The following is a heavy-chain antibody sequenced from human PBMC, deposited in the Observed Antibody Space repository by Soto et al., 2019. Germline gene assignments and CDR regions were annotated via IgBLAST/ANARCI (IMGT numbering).Heavy chain of an antibody. D-gene: IGHD3-10*01. CDR2: IYPADSET. Sequence: GESLKISCKGSGYSFITYWIGWVRQMPGKGLEWMAMIYPADSETRYSPSFQGHGTISADKSISTAYLQWSSLKASDTAIYYCARLLIPMFWGVIPSDGWFDLWGQGTPVTVSA. CDR3: ARLLIPMFWGVIPSDGWFDL. CDR1: GYSFITYW. V-gene: IGHV5-51*01. J-gene: IGHJ5*02.